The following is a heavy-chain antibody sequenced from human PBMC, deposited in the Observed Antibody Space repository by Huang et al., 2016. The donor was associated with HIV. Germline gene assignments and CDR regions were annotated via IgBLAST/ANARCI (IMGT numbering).Heavy chain of an antibody. Sequence: QVQLQASGPGLLKPSEALFLTCNVSGGSVNSVGQHWGWIRQPPRKGLEWIGTIYFGGSTYYNPSLNSRVTIATDTSKNEVSLTVRFVTPSDTAVYHCARIVGLLPFDHWGPGVLVTVSS. CDR2: IYFGGST. CDR1: GGSVNSVGQH. J-gene: IGHJ4*02. V-gene: IGHV4-39*01. D-gene: IGHD2-15*01. CDR3: ARIVGLLPFDH.